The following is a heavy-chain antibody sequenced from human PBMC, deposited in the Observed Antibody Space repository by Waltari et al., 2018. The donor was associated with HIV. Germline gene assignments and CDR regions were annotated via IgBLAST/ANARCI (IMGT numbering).Heavy chain of an antibody. CDR1: GYSFSNFY. Sequence: VHLLQSGPEMKKPGASVTVSCKTSGYSFSNFYIHWVRQAPGQGLVWVGVVNANGGCTVYSEAFPTRLTLTADTSTNTAYLQLTDLTPADAATYFCGRGTTDYINYWGQGSLVTVSS. CDR3: GRGTTDYINY. V-gene: IGHV1-46*03. J-gene: IGHJ4*02. CDR2: VNANGGCT. D-gene: IGHD4-4*01.